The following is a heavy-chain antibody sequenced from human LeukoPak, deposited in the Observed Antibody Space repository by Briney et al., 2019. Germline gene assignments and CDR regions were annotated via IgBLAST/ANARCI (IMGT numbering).Heavy chain of an antibody. J-gene: IGHJ4*02. CDR3: ARDPGAARPIDY. V-gene: IGHV3-21*01. CDR1: GFTFTSYS. CDR2: IDSSTSYI. Sequence: GGSLRLSCAASGFTFTSYSMNWVRQAPGKGLERVSSIDSSTSYIYYADSVQGRFTISRDNAKDSVYLQMNSLRAEDTAVYYCARDPGAARPIDYWDQGTLVTVSS. D-gene: IGHD6-6*01.